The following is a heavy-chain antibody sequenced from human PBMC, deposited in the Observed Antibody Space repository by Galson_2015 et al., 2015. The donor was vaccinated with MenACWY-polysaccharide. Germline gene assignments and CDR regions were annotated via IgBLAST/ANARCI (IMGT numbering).Heavy chain of an antibody. CDR3: AKDSTDFWSVAGRFDH. D-gene: IGHD3-3*01. V-gene: IGHV3-23*01. Sequence: YLRLSCAASGFTFTSYAMSWVRKAKGKGLEWVSAIRSSGTNTYYADSVKGRFTISRDNSKNTLYLQMNSLRAEDTAVYYCAKDSTDFWSVAGRFDHWGQGTLVTVSS. CDR1: GFTFTSYA. CDR2: IRSSGTNT. J-gene: IGHJ5*02.